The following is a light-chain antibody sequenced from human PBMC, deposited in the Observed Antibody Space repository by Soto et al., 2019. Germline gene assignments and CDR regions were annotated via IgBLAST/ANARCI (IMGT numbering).Light chain of an antibody. Sequence: QSVLTQPPSASGTAGQRVTISCSGGRSNNGNNYVFWYQLLPGVTPRLLIYKDNKRPSGVPDRFSGSKSGTSASLAVSGLRSEDEADDYCATWDDSLVWVFGGGT. V-gene: IGLV1-47*01. J-gene: IGLJ3*02. CDR1: RSNNGNNY. CDR3: ATWDDSLVWV. CDR2: KDN.